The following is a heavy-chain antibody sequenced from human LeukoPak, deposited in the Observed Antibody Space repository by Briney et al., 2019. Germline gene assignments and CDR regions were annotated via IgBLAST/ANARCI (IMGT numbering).Heavy chain of an antibody. D-gene: IGHD4-23*01. V-gene: IGHV3-30*18. J-gene: IGHJ5*02. CDR1: GFTFSSYG. Sequence: GGSLRLSCAASGFTFSSYGMHWVRQAPGKGLEWVAVISYDGSNKYYADSAKGRFTISRDNSKNTLYLQMNSLRAEDTAVYYCAKNDYGGNSNWFDPWGQGTLVTVSS. CDR2: ISYDGSNK. CDR3: AKNDYGGNSNWFDP.